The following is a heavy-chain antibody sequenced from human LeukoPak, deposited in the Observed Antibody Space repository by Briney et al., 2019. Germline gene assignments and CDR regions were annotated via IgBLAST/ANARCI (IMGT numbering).Heavy chain of an antibody. CDR2: IRYDGSNK. J-gene: IGHJ4*02. Sequence: PGGSLRLSCAASGFTFSSYGMHWVRQAPGKGLEWVAFIRYDGSNKYYADSVKGRFTISRDNSKNTLYLQMNSLRAGDTAVYYYAKDLSSSGYRFDYWGQGTLVTVSS. CDR1: GFTFSSYG. D-gene: IGHD3-22*01. CDR3: AKDLSSSGYRFDY. V-gene: IGHV3-30*02.